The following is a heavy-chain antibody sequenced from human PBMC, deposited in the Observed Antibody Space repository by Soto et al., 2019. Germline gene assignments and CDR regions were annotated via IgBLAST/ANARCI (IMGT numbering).Heavy chain of an antibody. CDR1: GYTFTSYA. V-gene: IGHV1-18*02. Sequence: QVQLVQSGAEVKKPGASVKVSCKASGYTFTSYAIGWVRQAPGQGLEWMGWISAYNGNTNYAQKFQGRVTITTDTPTLSLHEALRSPGVAVSGGSYCSSYAPGADDWGQGTPVTVSS. CDR3: SSYAPGADD. CDR2: ISAYNGNT. J-gene: IGHJ4*01. D-gene: IGHD2-15*01.